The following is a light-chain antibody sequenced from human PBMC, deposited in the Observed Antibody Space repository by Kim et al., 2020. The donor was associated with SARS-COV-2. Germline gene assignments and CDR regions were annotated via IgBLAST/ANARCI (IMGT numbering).Light chain of an antibody. CDR3: SSYTSSSTWV. CDR1: SSDVGGYNY. Sequence: GHSGTISSTASSSDVGGYNYVSWYQQHPGQAPKLMIYDVSNRPSGVSNRFSGSKSGNTASLTISGLQAEDEADYYCSSYTSSSTWVFGGGTQLTVL. J-gene: IGLJ3*02. CDR2: DVS. V-gene: IGLV2-14*03.